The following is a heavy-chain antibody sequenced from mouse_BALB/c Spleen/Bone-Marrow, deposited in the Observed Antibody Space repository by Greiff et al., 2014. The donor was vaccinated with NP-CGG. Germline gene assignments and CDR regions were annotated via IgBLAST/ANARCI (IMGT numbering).Heavy chain of an antibody. V-gene: IGHV1-7*01. J-gene: IGHJ3*01. CDR1: CYTFTRYW. D-gene: IGHD1-1*01. Sequence: QGQLKESGGELAKTGGSPKMSCKGFCYTFTRYWMHWVKKRPGQGLGWIGYINPSTDYTEYNQKFKDKATLTADKSSSTAFMQLSSLTSEDSAVYYCARRAYGGSYGFAYWGQGTLVTVSA. CDR2: INPSTDYT. CDR3: ARRAYGGSYGFAY.